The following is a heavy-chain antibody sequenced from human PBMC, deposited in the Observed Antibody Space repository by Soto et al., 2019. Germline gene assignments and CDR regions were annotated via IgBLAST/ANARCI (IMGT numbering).Heavy chain of an antibody. Sequence: SETLSLTCAVYGGSFSGYYWSWIRQPPGKGLEWIGEINHSGSTNYNPSLKSRVTISLDTSKNQFFLKLNSVTAADTAVYFCARDVGSSHGPGHPHYFDYWGHGTLVTVS. CDR3: ARDVGSSHGPGHPHYFDY. D-gene: IGHD2-2*01. J-gene: IGHJ4*01. CDR1: GGSFSGYY. V-gene: IGHV4-34*01. CDR2: INHSGST.